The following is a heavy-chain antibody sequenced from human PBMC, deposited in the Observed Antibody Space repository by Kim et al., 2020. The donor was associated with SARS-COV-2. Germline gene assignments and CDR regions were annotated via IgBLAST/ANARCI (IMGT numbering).Heavy chain of an antibody. J-gene: IGHJ4*02. D-gene: IGHD4-17*01. Sequence: YCADSVKGRFTVSRDNSRGTLSLQLNVLRAGDTALYYCAKETYYGDYSWDYWGQGTLVTVSS. CDR3: AKETYYGDYSWDY. V-gene: IGHV3-23*01.